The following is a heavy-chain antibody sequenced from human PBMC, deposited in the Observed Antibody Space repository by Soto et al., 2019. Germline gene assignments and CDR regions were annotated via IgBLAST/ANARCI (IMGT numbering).Heavy chain of an antibody. Sequence: QVQLQQWGAGLLKPSETLSLTCAVYGGSFSGYYWSWIRQPPGKGLEWIGEINHSGSTNYNPSLKRRVTISVDTSKNQFSLKLSSVTAADTAVYYCARYSGSYRDYWGQGTLVTVSS. V-gene: IGHV4-34*01. J-gene: IGHJ4*02. D-gene: IGHD1-26*01. CDR1: GGSFSGYY. CDR2: INHSGST. CDR3: ARYSGSYRDY.